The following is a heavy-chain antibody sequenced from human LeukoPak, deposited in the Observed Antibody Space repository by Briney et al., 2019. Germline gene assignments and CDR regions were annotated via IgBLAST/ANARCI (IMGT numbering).Heavy chain of an antibody. CDR1: GFRFTTYW. Sequence: GESLKISCKGSGFRFTTYWIAWVRQMPGKGLEWMGIIYPGDSDRTYSPSFQGQVTISADKSISTAYLQWSSLQASDTAIYYCAILNHPDGRVYWGQGTLVTVSS. CDR2: IYPGDSDR. CDR3: AILNHPDGRVY. V-gene: IGHV5-51*01. D-gene: IGHD5-24*01. J-gene: IGHJ4*02.